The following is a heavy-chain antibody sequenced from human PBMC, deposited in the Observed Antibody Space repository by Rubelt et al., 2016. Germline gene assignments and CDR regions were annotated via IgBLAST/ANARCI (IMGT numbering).Heavy chain of an antibody. Sequence: GLEWVSGISWNSGCIGYADSVNGLFTISRANAKNSLYPQMNSLRAEDTALYYCAKDRAMIVVAVDYWGQGTLVTVSS. J-gene: IGHJ4*02. CDR3: AKDRAMIVVAVDY. V-gene: IGHV3-9*01. D-gene: IGHD3-22*01. CDR2: ISWNSGCI.